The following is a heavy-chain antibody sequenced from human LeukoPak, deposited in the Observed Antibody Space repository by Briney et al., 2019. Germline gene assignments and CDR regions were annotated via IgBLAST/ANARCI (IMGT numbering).Heavy chain of an antibody. CDR3: ARGSSCPYY. CDR2: ISSSGSTI. CDR1: GFTFGSPW. D-gene: IGHD3-10*01. V-gene: IGHV3-48*04. Sequence: GGSLRLSCAASGFTFGSPWMHWVRQAPGKGLVWVSYISSSGSTIYYADSVKGRFTISRDNAKNSLYLQMNSLRAEDTAVYYCARGSSCPYYWGQGTLVTVSS. J-gene: IGHJ4*02.